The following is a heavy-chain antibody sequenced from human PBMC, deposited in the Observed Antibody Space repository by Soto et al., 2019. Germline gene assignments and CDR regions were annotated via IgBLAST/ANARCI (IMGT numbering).Heavy chain of an antibody. V-gene: IGHV4-38-2*01. CDR1: GYSISSGYY. CDR3: ASGWGYYPFAY. D-gene: IGHD3-22*01. CDR2: IYHSGST. Sequence: SETLSLTCAVSGYSISSGYYWGWIRQPPGKGLEWIGSIYHSGSTYYNPSLKSRVTISVDTSKNQFSLKLSSVTAADTAVYYCASGWGYYPFAYWRQGTLVTVSS. J-gene: IGHJ4*02.